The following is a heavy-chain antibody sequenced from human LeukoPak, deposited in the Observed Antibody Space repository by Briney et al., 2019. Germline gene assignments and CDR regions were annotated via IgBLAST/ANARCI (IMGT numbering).Heavy chain of an antibody. D-gene: IGHD4-17*01. CDR3: ARKGADYGDYDY. Sequence: APVKVSCKASGCTFSGYYIHWVRQAPGQGLEWMGWIYPNTGGTYYAQKFQGRVTMTRDTSISTDYMELSRLRSDDTAVYYCARKGADYGDYDYWGQGTLVTVSS. J-gene: IGHJ4*02. V-gene: IGHV1-2*02. CDR1: GCTFSGYY. CDR2: IYPNTGGT.